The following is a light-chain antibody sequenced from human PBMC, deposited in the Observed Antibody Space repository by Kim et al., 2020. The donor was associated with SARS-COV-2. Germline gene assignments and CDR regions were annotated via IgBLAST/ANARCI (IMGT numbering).Light chain of an antibody. CDR3: QQRYNWPLT. V-gene: IGKV3-11*01. CDR2: DAI. Sequence: FSPGESATLSCRASQSVGNFLAWYQQKPGQSPRLVIYDAINRATAIPARFRGSGSGTDFTLTISSLEPEDFAVYYCQQRYNWPLTFGGGTKVDIK. CDR1: QSVGNF. J-gene: IGKJ4*01.